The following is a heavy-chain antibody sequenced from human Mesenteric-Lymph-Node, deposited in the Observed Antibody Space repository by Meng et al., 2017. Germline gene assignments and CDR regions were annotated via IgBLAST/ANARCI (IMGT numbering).Heavy chain of an antibody. D-gene: IGHD1-26*01. V-gene: IGHV5-51*01. CDR1: GYSFTSYW. J-gene: IGHJ3*02. CDR2: IYPGDSDT. Sequence: GESLKISCKGSGYSFTSYWIGWVRQMPGKGLEWMGIIYPGDSDTRYSPSFQGQVTISADKSISTAYLQWSSLKASDAAMYYCARRRGSGSYLDAFDIWGQGTMVTVSS. CDR3: ARRRGSGSYLDAFDI.